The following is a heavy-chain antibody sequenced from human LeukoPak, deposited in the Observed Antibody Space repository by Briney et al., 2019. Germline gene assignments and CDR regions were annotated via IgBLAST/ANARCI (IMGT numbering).Heavy chain of an antibody. J-gene: IGHJ5*02. Sequence: GESLKISCKGSGYSFTNYWIGWVRQMPGKGLEWMGIIYPRDSDTKYSPSFQGQATISADKSISTAYLQWSSLKASDTAMYYCARLHQSFLNWFDPWGQGTLVTVSS. CDR1: GYSFTNYW. CDR3: ARLHQSFLNWFDP. V-gene: IGHV5-51*01. CDR2: IYPRDSDT.